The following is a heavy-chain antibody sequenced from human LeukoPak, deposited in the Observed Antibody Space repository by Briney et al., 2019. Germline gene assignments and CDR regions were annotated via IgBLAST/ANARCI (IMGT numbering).Heavy chain of an antibody. CDR2: IIPIFGTA. D-gene: IGHD2-2*01. CDR1: GGTFSIYA. J-gene: IGHJ3*02. V-gene: IGHV1-69*05. Sequence: GASVRVSCKASGGTFSIYAISWVRQAPGQGREWMGGIIPIFGTANYAQKFQGRVTITTDESTSTAYLELSSLRSEDTAVYYCARGPGIIVVPAATKYAFDIWGQGTMVTVSS. CDR3: ARGPGIIVVPAATKYAFDI.